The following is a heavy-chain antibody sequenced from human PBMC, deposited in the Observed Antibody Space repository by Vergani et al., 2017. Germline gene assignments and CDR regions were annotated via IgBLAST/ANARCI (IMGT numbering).Heavy chain of an antibody. CDR3: ARTPVLLWFGELTHYFDY. CDR1: GFTFSDYY. Sequence: QVQLVESGGDLVKPGGSLRLSCAASGFTFSDYYMSWIRQAPGKGLEWVSYISSSGTTIYYADSLKGRFTISRDNAKNSLYLQMNSLRAEHTAVYYCARTPVLLWFGELTHYFDYWGQGTLVTVSS. J-gene: IGHJ4*02. D-gene: IGHD3-10*01. V-gene: IGHV3-11*01. CDR2: ISSSGTTI.